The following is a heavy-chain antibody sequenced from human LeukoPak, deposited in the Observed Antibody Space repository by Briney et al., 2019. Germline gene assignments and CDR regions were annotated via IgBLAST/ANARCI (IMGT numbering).Heavy chain of an antibody. CDR3: AKDFGPRGVGATPQY. Sequence: PGGSLRLSCAASGFNFGSYGMSWVRQAPGKGLEWVSAISGSGGSTYYADSVKGRFTISRDNSKNTLYLQMNRLRTEDTGFYYCAKDFGPRGVGATPQYWGQGTVVIVSS. D-gene: IGHD1-26*01. CDR2: ISGSGGST. V-gene: IGHV3-23*01. J-gene: IGHJ4*02. CDR1: GFNFGSYG.